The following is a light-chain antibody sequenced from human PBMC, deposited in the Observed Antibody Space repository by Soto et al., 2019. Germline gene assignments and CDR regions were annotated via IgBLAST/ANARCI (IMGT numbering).Light chain of an antibody. CDR1: QSVSSC. V-gene: IGKV3-11*01. Sequence: EIVLTQSPATLSLSPGERATLSCRASQSVSSCLAWYQQKPGQAPRLLIYDASSRATGLPARFSGSGSGTDFTLTISSLEPEDFAVYYCQQRSNFYTFGQGTKLEIK. CDR3: QQRSNFYT. CDR2: DAS. J-gene: IGKJ2*01.